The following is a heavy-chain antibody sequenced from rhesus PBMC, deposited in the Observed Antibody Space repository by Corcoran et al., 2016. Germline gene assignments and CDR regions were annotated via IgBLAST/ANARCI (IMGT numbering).Heavy chain of an antibody. D-gene: IGHD6-25*01. CDR3: AGDIAADGNWYFDL. Sequence: EVQLVESGGGLVQPGGSRRLSCAASGFTFTNYGKHWVRQDPGKGLEWVVVILIDEIKKSYAYSVKDRFTISREHSNNMLYLQMNNLRLEDTAVYCCAGDIAADGNWYFDLCGPDTPITISS. V-gene: IGHV3-54*02. J-gene: IGHJ2*01. CDR2: ILIDEIKK. CDR1: GFTFTNYG.